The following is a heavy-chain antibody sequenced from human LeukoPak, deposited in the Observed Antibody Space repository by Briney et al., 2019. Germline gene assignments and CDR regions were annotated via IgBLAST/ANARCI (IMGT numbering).Heavy chain of an antibody. CDR1: GGSISSGGYY. V-gene: IGHV4-31*03. D-gene: IGHD3-3*01. CDR3: ARSSEGYYDFWSGYYTAYYFDY. J-gene: IGHJ4*02. CDR2: IYYTGST. Sequence: PSETLSLTCTVSGGSISSGGYYWSWIRQHPRKGLEWSGYIYYTGSTYYNPSLKSRSTISVDTSKNQFSLELSSVTAADTAVYYCARSSEGYYDFWSGYYTAYYFDYWGRGTLVTVSS.